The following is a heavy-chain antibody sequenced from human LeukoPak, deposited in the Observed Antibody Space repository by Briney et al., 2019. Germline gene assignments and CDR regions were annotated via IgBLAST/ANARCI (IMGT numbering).Heavy chain of an antibody. CDR3: ARDPPTAAGDY. J-gene: IGHJ4*02. Sequence: SETLSLTCTVSGGSISSYYWSWIRQPPGKGLEWIGYIYYSGSTNYNPSLKSRVTISVDTSKNQFSLKLSSVTAADTAVYYCARDPPTAAGDYWGQGTLVTVSS. CDR1: GGSISSYY. D-gene: IGHD6-25*01. CDR2: IYYSGST. V-gene: IGHV4-59*12.